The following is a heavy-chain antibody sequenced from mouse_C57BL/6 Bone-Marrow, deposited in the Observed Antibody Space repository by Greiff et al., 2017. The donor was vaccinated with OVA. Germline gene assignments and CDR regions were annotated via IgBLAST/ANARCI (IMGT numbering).Heavy chain of an antibody. CDR3: TRGTVYFDY. Sequence: EVKLVESGEGLVKPGGSLKLSCAASGFTFSSYAMSWVRQTPEKRLEWVAYISSGGDYIYYADTVKGRFTISRDNARNTLYLQISSLKSEDTAMYYCTRGTVYFDYWGQGTTLTVSS. CDR1: GFTFSSYA. V-gene: IGHV5S21*01. J-gene: IGHJ2*01. CDR2: ISSGGDYI.